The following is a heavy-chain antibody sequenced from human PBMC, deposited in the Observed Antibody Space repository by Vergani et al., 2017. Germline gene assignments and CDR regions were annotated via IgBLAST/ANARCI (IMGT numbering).Heavy chain of an antibody. J-gene: IGHJ3*02. CDR2: ISWNSGSI. CDR3: AKDHAILTGSFHDAFDI. CDR1: GFTFDDYA. Sequence: EVQLLESGGGLVQPGRSLRLSCAASGFTFDDYAMHWVRQAPGKGLEWVSGISWNSGSIGYADSVKGRFTISRDNAKNSLYLQMNSLRAEDTAVYYCAKDHAILTGSFHDAFDIWGQGTMVTVSS. D-gene: IGHD3-9*01. V-gene: IGHV3-9*01.